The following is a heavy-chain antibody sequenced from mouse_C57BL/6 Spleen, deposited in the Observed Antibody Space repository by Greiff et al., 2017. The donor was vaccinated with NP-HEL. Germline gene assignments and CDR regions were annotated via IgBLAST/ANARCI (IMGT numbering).Heavy chain of an antibody. CDR2: INPNNGGT. CDR3: FCRNITTVVATDYFDY. Sequence: EVQLQQSGPELVKPGASVKISCKASGYTFTDYYMNWVKQSHGKSLEWIGDINPNNGGTSYNQKFKGKATLTVDKSSSTAYMELRSLTSEDSAVYYCFCRNITTVVATDYFDYWGQGTTLTVSS. D-gene: IGHD1-1*01. CDR1: GYTFTDYY. J-gene: IGHJ2*01. V-gene: IGHV1-26*01.